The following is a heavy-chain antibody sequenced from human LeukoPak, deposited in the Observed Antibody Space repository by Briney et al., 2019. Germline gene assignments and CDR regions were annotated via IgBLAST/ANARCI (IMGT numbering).Heavy chain of an antibody. Sequence: PSETLSLTCAVSGGHFSGYFWSWIRQSSGKGLEWIGEIHNSGTTNYNPSLNSRVTISEDTSKNQFYLNLSSVTAADTAVYYCARRYYYNLGSFPFDFWGQGTLVTVSS. J-gene: IGHJ4*02. CDR1: GGHFSGYF. CDR3: ARRYYYNLGSFPFDF. D-gene: IGHD3-10*01. CDR2: IHNSGTT. V-gene: IGHV4-34*01.